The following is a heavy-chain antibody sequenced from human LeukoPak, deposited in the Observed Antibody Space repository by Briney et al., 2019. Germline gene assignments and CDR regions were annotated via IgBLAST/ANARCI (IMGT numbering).Heavy chain of an antibody. D-gene: IGHD1-26*01. J-gene: IGHJ4*02. CDR2: INPNSGGT. Sequence: GASVKGLLQGFWIHLHRLLYARGATGPGQGLEWMGWINPNSGGTNYAQKFQGRVTMTRDTSISTAYMELSRLRSDDTAVYYCARDRNRWEPTHFDYWGQGTLVTVSS. CDR3: ARDRNRWEPTHFDY. CDR1: IHLHRLL. V-gene: IGHV1-2*02.